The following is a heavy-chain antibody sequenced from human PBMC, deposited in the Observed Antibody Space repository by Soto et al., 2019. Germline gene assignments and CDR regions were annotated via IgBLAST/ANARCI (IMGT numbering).Heavy chain of an antibody. CDR2: INPSDSYT. D-gene: IGHD3-10*01. Sequence: GESLKISCEGSGYSFSSFWINWVRQVPGKGLEWMGRINPSDSYTNYSPSFKGHVTISAAKSTSTAYLQWSSLKASDTALYFCARTHYYGSSYGIDVWGQGTTVTV. V-gene: IGHV5-10-1*01. CDR1: GYSFSSFW. CDR3: ARTHYYGSSYGIDV. J-gene: IGHJ6*02.